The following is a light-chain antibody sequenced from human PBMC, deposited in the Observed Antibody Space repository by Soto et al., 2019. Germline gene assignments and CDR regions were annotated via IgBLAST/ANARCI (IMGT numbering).Light chain of an antibody. CDR2: RNN. CDR3: AAWDDSLSGHVV. V-gene: IGLV1-47*01. J-gene: IGLJ2*01. Sequence: QAVVTQPPSASGTPVQRVTIACSGSSSNIGSNYVYWYQQVPGTAPKLLIYRNNQRPSGVPDRFSGSKSGTSASLAISGLRSEDEADYYCAAWDDSLSGHVVFGGGTKLTVL. CDR1: SSNIGSNY.